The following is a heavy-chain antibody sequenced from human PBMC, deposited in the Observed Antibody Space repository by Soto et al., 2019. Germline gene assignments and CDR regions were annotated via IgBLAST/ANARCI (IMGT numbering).Heavy chain of an antibody. Sequence: PGGSLRLSCAASGFTFSSYSMNWVRQAPGKGLEWVSSISSSSNYIYYADSVKGRFTISRDNAKNSLHLQMNSLRAEDTAVYYSARAHYYSDNSGYYYWGQGTLVTVSS. CDR1: GFTFSSYS. CDR2: ISSSSNYI. D-gene: IGHD3-22*01. J-gene: IGHJ4*02. CDR3: ARAHYYSDNSGYYY. V-gene: IGHV3-21*01.